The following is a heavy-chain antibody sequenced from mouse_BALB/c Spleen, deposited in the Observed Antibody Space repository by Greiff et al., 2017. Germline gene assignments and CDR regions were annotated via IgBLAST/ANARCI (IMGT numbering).Heavy chain of an antibody. CDR2: ISYSGST. CDR3: ARFYITTVVAPMDY. CDR1: GYSITSDYA. J-gene: IGHJ4*01. V-gene: IGHV3-2*02. Sequence: VQLKQSGPGLVKPSQSLSLTCTVTGYSITSDYAWNWIRQFPGNKLEWMGYISYSGSTSYNPSLKSRISITRDTSKNQFFLQLNSVTTEDTATYYCARFYITTVVAPMDYWGQGTSVTVSS. D-gene: IGHD1-1*01.